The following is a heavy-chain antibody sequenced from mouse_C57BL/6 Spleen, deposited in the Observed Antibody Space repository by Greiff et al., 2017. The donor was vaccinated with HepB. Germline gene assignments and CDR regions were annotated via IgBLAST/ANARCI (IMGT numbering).Heavy chain of an antibody. Sequence: ESGPGLVKPSQSLSLTCSVTGYSITSGYYWNWIRQFPGNKLEWIGYISYDGSNNYNPSLKNRISITRDTSKNQFFLKLNSVTTEDTATYYCARDWDFDYWGQGTTLTVSS. D-gene: IGHD4-1*01. J-gene: IGHJ2*01. CDR1: GYSITSGYY. CDR2: ISYDGSN. CDR3: ARDWDFDY. V-gene: IGHV3-6*01.